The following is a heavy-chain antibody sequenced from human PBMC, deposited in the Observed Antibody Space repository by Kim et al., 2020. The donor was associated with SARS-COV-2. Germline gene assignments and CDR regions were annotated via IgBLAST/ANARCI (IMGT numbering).Heavy chain of an antibody. CDR1: GGSISSYY. V-gene: IGHV4-59*08. D-gene: IGHD1-26*01. CDR3: ARQGGHDYFDY. J-gene: IGHJ4*02. CDR2: IYYSGST. Sequence: SETLSLTCTVSGGSISSYYWSWIRQPPGKGLEWIGYIYYSGSTNYNPSLKSRVTISVDTSKNQFSLKLSSVTAADTAVYYCARQGGHDYFDYWGQGTLVTVSS.